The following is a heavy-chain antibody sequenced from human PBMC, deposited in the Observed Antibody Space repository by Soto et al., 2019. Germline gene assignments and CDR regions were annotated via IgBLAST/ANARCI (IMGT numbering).Heavy chain of an antibody. Sequence: LRLSCAASGFTFSIYAMSWVRQAPGKGLEWVSAFRGSDDTTYYADSVKGRFTISRDTSKNTLYLQMNSLRAEDTAVYYCAKGTYYYGSAPYYFDYWGQGTLVTVSS. CDR1: GFTFSIYA. J-gene: IGHJ4*02. D-gene: IGHD3-10*01. CDR3: AKGTYYYGSAPYYFDY. V-gene: IGHV3-23*01. CDR2: FRGSDDTT.